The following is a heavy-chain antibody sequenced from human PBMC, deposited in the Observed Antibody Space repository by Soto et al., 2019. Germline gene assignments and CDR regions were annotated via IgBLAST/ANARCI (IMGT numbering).Heavy chain of an antibody. Sequence: SETLSLTCTVSGGSLSSYYWSWIRQTDGTGLEWIGRIYNSGSTNYNPSLTIRVPMSVDPSKTQFSLNLRSVTAAATAVYYCARDLLAGRVFDYWGQGALVTVSS. CDR3: ARDLLAGRVFDY. D-gene: IGHD6-19*01. V-gene: IGHV4-4*07. J-gene: IGHJ4*02. CDR1: GGSLSSYY. CDR2: IYNSGST.